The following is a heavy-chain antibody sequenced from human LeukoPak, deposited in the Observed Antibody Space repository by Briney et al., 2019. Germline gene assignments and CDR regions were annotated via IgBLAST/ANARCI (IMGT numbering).Heavy chain of an antibody. CDR2: ISSSSSYI. V-gene: IGHV3-21*01. J-gene: IGHJ3*02. CDR1: GFTFSSYS. Sequence: KSGGSLRLSCAASGFTFSSYSMNWVRQAPGKGPEWVSSISSSSSYIYYADSVKGRFTISRDNAKNSLYLQMNSLRAEDTAVYYCAREEPRSALRAFDIWGQGTMVTVSS. CDR3: AREEPRSALRAFDI. D-gene: IGHD1-14*01.